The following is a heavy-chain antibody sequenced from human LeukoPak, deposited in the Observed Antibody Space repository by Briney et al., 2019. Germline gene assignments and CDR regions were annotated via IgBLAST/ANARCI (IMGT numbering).Heavy chain of an antibody. J-gene: IGHJ4*02. CDR2: ISSSSSNI. CDR3: ARVRSGSYSDY. CDR1: GFTFSSYS. V-gene: IGHV3-21*01. Sequence: GGSLRLSCAASGFTFSSYSMNWVRQAPGKGLEWVSSISSSSSNIYYTDSLKGRFTISRDDAKNSLYLQMNGLRAEDTAVYYCARVRSGSYSDYWGQGTLVTVSS. D-gene: IGHD1-26*01.